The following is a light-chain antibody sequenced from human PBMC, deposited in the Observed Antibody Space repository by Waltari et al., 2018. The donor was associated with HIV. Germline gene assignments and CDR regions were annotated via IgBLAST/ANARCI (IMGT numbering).Light chain of an antibody. J-gene: IGLJ2*01. Sequence: QSALTQPASVSGSPGQSITISCTGTSSDLGGYNYVPWYQQHPGKAPKLMIFDVSNRPSGVSNRFSGSKSGNTASLTISGLQAEDEAHYFCSSFSISSTLVVFGGGTKLTVL. CDR2: DVS. CDR1: SSDLGGYNY. V-gene: IGLV2-14*03. CDR3: SSFSISSTLVV.